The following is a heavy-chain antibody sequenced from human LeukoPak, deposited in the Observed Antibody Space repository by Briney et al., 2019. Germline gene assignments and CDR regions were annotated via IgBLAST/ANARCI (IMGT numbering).Heavy chain of an antibody. CDR2: IRSDGTDR. V-gene: IGHV3-30*02. D-gene: IGHD3-22*01. CDR3: GKHDSSSGF. J-gene: IGHJ4*02. CDR1: GFIVSTYG. Sequence: GGSLSLSCAASGFIVSTYGMHWVRQAPGKGLEWVAFIRSDGTDRSYAGSVMGRFTISRDNSKNTLCLQMNTLRAEDTAVYYCGKHDSSSGFWGQVTVVTVSS.